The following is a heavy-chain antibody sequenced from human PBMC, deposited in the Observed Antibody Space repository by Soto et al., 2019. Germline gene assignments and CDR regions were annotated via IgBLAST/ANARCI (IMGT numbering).Heavy chain of an antibody. Sequence: GESLKISCKGSGYSFTSYWIRWVRQLPGKGLEWMGRIDPSDSYTNYSPSFQGRFTISRDNAKNSLYLQMNSLRAEDTAVYYCAILPYYDSQGFDYWXQGTLVTVS. D-gene: IGHD3-22*01. CDR2: IDPSDSYT. CDR3: AILPYYDSQGFDY. V-gene: IGHV5-10-1*01. CDR1: GYSFTSYW. J-gene: IGHJ4*02.